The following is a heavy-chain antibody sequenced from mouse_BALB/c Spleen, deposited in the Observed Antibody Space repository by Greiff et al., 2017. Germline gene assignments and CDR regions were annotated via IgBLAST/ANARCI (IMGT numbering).Heavy chain of an antibody. D-gene: IGHD1-2*01. CDR2: ILPGSGST. J-gene: IGHJ4*01. V-gene: IGHV1-9*01. CDR1: GYTFSSYW. CDR3: ATVYGYYAMDY. Sequence: QVQLKESGAELMKPGASVKISCKATGYTFSSYWIEWVKQRPGHGLEWIGEILPGSGSTNYNEKFKGKATFTADTSSNTAYMQLSSLTSEDSAVYYCATVYGYYAMDYWGQGTSVTVSS.